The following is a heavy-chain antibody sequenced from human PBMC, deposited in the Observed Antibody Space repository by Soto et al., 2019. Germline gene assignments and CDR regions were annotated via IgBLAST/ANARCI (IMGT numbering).Heavy chain of an antibody. V-gene: IGHV4-59*01. CDR1: GGSISSYY. Sequence: SETLSLTCTVSGGSISSYYWSWIRQPPGKGLEWIGYIYYSGSTNYNPSLKSRVTISVDTSKNQFSLKLSSVTAADTAVYYCARGGFGEGYYYYYLDVWGKGTTVTVAS. D-gene: IGHD3-16*01. CDR2: IYYSGST. CDR3: ARGGFGEGYYYYYLDV. J-gene: IGHJ6*03.